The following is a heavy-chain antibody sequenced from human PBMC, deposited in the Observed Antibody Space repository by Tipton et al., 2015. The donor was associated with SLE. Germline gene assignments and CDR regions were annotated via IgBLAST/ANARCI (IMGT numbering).Heavy chain of an antibody. D-gene: IGHD3-3*01. CDR2: IKQDGSEK. J-gene: IGHJ6*03. Sequence: SLRLSCAASGFTFSSYWMSWVRQAPGKGLEWVANIKQDGSEKYYVDSVKGRFTISRDNAKNSLYLQMNSLRAEDTAVYYCARDQYDFWSGTPGPLGQYYYMDVWGKGTTVTVSS. CDR3: ARDQYDFWSGTPGPLGQYYYMDV. V-gene: IGHV3-7*03. CDR1: GFTFSSYW.